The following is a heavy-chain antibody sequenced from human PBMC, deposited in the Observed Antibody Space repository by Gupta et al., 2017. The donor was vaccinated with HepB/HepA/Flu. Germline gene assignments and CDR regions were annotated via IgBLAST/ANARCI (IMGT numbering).Heavy chain of an antibody. J-gene: IGHJ3*02. CDR2: ISKDASDQ. CDR3: AKGNSGTHYGALDM. Sequence: QVPLVGSGGAVVHPGTSLRLSCAASGVTFSSYGMDWVRQVPGKGLEWVAVISKDASDQKYADSVKGRFTISRDNSKNTLFLQMNSLRAEDTAVYYCAKGNSGTHYGALDMWGQGTMVIVSS. D-gene: IGHD1-26*01. V-gene: IGHV3-30*18. CDR1: GVTFSSYG.